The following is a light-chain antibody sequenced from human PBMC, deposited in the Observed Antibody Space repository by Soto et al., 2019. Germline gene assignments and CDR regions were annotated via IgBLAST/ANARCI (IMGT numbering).Light chain of an antibody. Sequence: DIELTQAPSFLSASAGDRVTITCRASQVISSYLDWYQKKPGRAPKLLIYAASTLQSGVPSRFRGSGSGTELTLTITSMQTEDFATYYCQQLNSSTITFGHGTRLEIK. J-gene: IGKJ5*01. CDR1: QVISSY. CDR2: AAS. CDR3: QQLNSSTIT. V-gene: IGKV1-9*01.